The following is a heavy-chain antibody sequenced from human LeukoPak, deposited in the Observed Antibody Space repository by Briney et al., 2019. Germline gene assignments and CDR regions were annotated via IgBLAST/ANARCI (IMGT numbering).Heavy chain of an antibody. CDR2: ITGSGGST. Sequence: PGGSLRLSCAASGFTVSSNYMSWVRQAPGKGLEWVSAITGSGGSTYYADSVKGRFTISRDNAKNSLYLQMNSLRAEDTAVYYCAREGYSPYWGQGTLVTVSS. CDR3: AREGYSPY. CDR1: GFTVSSNY. J-gene: IGHJ4*02. D-gene: IGHD6-13*01. V-gene: IGHV3-23*01.